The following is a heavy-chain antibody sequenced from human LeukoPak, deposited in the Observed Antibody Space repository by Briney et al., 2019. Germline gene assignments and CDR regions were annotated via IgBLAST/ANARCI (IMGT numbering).Heavy chain of an antibody. J-gene: IGHJ3*02. D-gene: IGHD2-8*01. V-gene: IGHV1-8*01. CDR3: ARTKADHDAFDI. CDR2: MNPNSGNT. Sequence: ASVKVSCKASGYTFTSYDINWVRQATGQGLEWMGWMNPNSGNTGYAQKFQGRVTMTRNTSISTVYMELSSLRSEDTAVYYCARTKADHDAFDIWGQGTMVTVSS. CDR1: GYTFTSYD.